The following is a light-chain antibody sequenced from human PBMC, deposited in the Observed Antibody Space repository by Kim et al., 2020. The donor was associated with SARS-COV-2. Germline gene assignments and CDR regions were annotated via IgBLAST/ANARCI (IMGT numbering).Light chain of an antibody. CDR3: LHTVEFPLT. V-gene: IGKV2D-29*01. CDR1: PSLVFGDERTY. Sequence: PAYISCMSSPSLVFGDERTYVYWYLQKPGQPPQPLIYEVSNRFSGVPDRFSGSGSRTDFTLRISRVEAEDVGVYYCLHTVEFPLTFGGGTKVDIK. CDR2: EVS. J-gene: IGKJ4*01.